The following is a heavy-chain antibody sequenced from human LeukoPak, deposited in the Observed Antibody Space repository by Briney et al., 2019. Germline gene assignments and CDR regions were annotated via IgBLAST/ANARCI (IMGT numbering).Heavy chain of an antibody. CDR2: ISGSGDTT. Sequence: GGSLRLSCAASGFTFSIYGMNWVRQAPGKGLEWVSSISGSGDTTYHEDSVKGRFTITRDNHRNMLYLQMNSLRAEDTAVYYCAKEGLVVVPGALYLDSWGQGTLVTVSS. CDR3: AKEGLVVVPGALYLDS. V-gene: IGHV3-23*01. D-gene: IGHD2-2*01. J-gene: IGHJ4*02. CDR1: GFTFSIYG.